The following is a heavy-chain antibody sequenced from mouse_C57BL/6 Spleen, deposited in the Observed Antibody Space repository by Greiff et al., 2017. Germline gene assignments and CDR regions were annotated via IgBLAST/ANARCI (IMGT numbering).Heavy chain of an antibody. CDR1: GYTFTDYY. Sequence: VQLQQSGPELVKPGASVKISCKASGYTFTDYYMNWVKQSHGKSLEWIGDINPNNGGTSYNQKFKGKATLTVDKSSSTAYMELRSLTSEDSAVYYCASTYYSNYERAWFAYWGQGTLVTVSA. CDR3: ASTYYSNYERAWFAY. CDR2: INPNNGGT. D-gene: IGHD2-5*01. V-gene: IGHV1-26*01. J-gene: IGHJ3*01.